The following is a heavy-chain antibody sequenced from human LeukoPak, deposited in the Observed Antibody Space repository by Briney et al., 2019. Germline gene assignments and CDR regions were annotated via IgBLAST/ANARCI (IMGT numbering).Heavy chain of an antibody. Sequence: ASVPVSFKASGYTFTGYYMHWVRPARGQGLEWMGWINPNSGGTNYAQTSQGRVTMNRDTTISTDYMKLSRLRSDDTAVYYCASPLGYCSSTSCYDYWGQGTLVTVSS. D-gene: IGHD2-2*01. CDR3: ASPLGYCSSTSCYDY. J-gene: IGHJ4*02. V-gene: IGHV1-2*02. CDR1: GYTFTGYY. CDR2: INPNSGGT.